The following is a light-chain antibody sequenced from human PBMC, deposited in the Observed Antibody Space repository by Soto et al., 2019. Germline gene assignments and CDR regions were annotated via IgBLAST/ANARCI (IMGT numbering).Light chain of an antibody. Sequence: EIVLTQSPGTLSLSPGERATLSCRASQSFTANYLAWYQQKPGQAPRLLIYGASSRATGIPDRFSGSGSETDFTLTISRLEPEDFAVYYCQQYGSSPGTFGQGTKVEIK. V-gene: IGKV3-20*01. CDR1: QSFTANY. J-gene: IGKJ1*01. CDR2: GAS. CDR3: QQYGSSPGT.